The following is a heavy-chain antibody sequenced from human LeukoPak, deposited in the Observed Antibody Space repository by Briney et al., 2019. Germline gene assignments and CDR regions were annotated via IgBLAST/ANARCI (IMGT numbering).Heavy chain of an antibody. CDR3: ARESGSVTSEVDFDY. CDR2: IRQDGSQK. D-gene: IGHD4-17*01. V-gene: IGHV3-7*01. Sequence: VGSLRLSCAASGFTFSSYWMSWVRQAPGKGLEWVATIRQDGSQKYYVDSVKGRFTISRDNAKNSLYLQMNSLRAEDTAVYYCARESGSVTSEVDFDYWGQGTLVTVSS. CDR1: GFTFSSYW. J-gene: IGHJ4*02.